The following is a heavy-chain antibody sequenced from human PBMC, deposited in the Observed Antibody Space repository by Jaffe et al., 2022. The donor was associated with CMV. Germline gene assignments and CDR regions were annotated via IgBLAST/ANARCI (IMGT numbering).Heavy chain of an antibody. CDR3: ARALISPSGYYYIDY. D-gene: IGHD3-22*01. CDR2: IWYDGSNK. V-gene: IGHV3-33*08. Sequence: QVQLVESGGGVVQPGRSLRLSCAASGFTFSSYGMHWVRQAPGKGLEWVAVIWYDGSNKYYADSVKGRFTISRDNSKNTLYLQMNSLRAEDTAVYYCARALISPSGYYYIDYWGQGTLVTVSS. CDR1: GFTFSSYG. J-gene: IGHJ4*02.